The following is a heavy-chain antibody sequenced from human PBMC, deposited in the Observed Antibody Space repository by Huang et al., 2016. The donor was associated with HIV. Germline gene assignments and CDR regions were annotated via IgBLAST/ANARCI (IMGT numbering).Heavy chain of an antibody. V-gene: IGHV3-49*03. CDR2: VRSKALGGAS. CDR1: GFIFNDFA. Sequence: HLVESGGDSVQSGRSMRLSCRGSGFIFNDFAINWFRKSPGKGLEWIGVVRSKALGGASKSAPSVKDRFTVSRDEAKNVAFLQMDNLQVDDTAIYYCSPSGDDYFYFYMDVWGNGTTVIVS. CDR3: SPSGDDYFYFYMDV. D-gene: IGHD4-17*01. J-gene: IGHJ6*03.